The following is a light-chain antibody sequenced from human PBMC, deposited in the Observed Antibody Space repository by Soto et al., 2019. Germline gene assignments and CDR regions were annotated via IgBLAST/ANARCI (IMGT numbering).Light chain of an antibody. Sequence: EIVLTQSPGTLSLSPGERATLSCRASQSVSSINLAWYQQKPGQAPRLLIYGASSRATGIPDRFSGSGSGTDFILTISRLEPEDFAVYYCKQFGSSQYTFGQGTKLEIK. CDR1: QSVSSIN. CDR2: GAS. J-gene: IGKJ2*01. CDR3: KQFGSSQYT. V-gene: IGKV3-20*01.